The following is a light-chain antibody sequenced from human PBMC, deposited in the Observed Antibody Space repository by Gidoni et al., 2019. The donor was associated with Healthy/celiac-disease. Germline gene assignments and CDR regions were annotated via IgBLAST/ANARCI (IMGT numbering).Light chain of an antibody. Sequence: SVLTHSPGTLSLSPGERATLSCRASQSASSSYLACYHQKPGQAPRLLIFGASSRATGTPDRLSSSGSGTNVTLTISRLEPEDYAVYYCQQYGSSPLTFGGGTKVEIK. V-gene: IGKV3-20*01. J-gene: IGKJ4*01. CDR1: QSASSSY. CDR2: GAS. CDR3: QQYGSSPLT.